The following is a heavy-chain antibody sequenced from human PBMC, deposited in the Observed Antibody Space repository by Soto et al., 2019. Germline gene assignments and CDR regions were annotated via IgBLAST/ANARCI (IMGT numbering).Heavy chain of an antibody. J-gene: IGHJ6*02. Sequence: SVKVSCKASGGTFSSYAISWVRQAPGQGLEWMGGIIPIFGTANYAQKFQGRVTITADKSTSTAYMELSSLRSEDTAVYYCAWALLFGELFLSYDYYGMDVWGQGTTVTVSS. D-gene: IGHD3-10*01. V-gene: IGHV1-69*06. CDR2: IIPIFGTA. CDR1: GGTFSSYA. CDR3: AWALLFGELFLSYDYYGMDV.